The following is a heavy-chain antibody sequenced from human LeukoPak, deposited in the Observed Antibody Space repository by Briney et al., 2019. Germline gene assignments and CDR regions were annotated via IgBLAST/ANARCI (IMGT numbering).Heavy chain of an antibody. CDR3: ARLLTNDYGDPSYGYFDL. D-gene: IGHD4/OR15-4a*01. CDR1: RGSISSSHYY. Sequence: SETLSLTCTVSRGSISSSHYYWGWIRQPPGKGLEWIGSIFYSGSTYYNPSLKSRVTISVDTSKNQFSLKLSSVTAADTAMYYCARLLTNDYGDPSYGYFDLWGRGTLVTVSS. J-gene: IGHJ2*01. CDR2: IFYSGST. V-gene: IGHV4-39*01.